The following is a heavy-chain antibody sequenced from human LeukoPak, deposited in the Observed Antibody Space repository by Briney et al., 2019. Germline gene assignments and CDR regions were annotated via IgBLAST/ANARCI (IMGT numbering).Heavy chain of an antibody. V-gene: IGHV3-23*01. J-gene: IGHJ4*02. CDR3: ARAGGRELRPPLDY. CDR1: GFTFSSYA. CDR2: ISAGGDRT. Sequence: GGSLRLSCAASGFTFSSYAMNWVRQAPGKGLEWVSSISAGGDRTYYRDSVKGRFTISRDNSKNTLYLQMNSLKAEDTAKYYCARAGGRELRPPLDYWGQGTLVTVSS. D-gene: IGHD1-26*01.